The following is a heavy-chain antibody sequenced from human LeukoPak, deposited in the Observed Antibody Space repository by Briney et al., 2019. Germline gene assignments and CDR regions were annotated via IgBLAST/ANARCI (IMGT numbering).Heavy chain of an antibody. V-gene: IGHV3-21*01. CDR3: ASLFQGYFDY. CDR1: EFTFSSYN. CDR2: ISSSGSYI. J-gene: IGHJ4*02. Sequence: GGSLRLSCAASEFTFSSYNMNWVRQAPGKGLEWVSSISSSGSYIYYADSVKGRFTISRGNAKTSLYLQMNSLGAEDTAVYYCASLFQGYFDYWGQGTLVTVSS. D-gene: IGHD3-3*01.